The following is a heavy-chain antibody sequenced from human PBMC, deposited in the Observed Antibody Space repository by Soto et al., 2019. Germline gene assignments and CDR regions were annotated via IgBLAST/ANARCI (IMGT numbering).Heavy chain of an antibody. Sequence: PGGSLRLSCAASGFTFSSYWMSWVRQAPGKGLEWVANIKQDGSEKYQVDSVKGRFTISRDNAKNSLYLQVNSLRAEDTAVYYCARDSSGWYGWDAFDIWGQGTMVTV. V-gene: IGHV3-7*03. CDR1: GFTFSSYW. D-gene: IGHD6-19*01. J-gene: IGHJ3*02. CDR2: IKQDGSEK. CDR3: ARDSSGWYGWDAFDI.